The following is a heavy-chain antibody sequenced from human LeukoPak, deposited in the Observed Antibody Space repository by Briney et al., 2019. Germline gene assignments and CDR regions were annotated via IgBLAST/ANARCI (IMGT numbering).Heavy chain of an antibody. J-gene: IGHJ4*02. D-gene: IGHD3-3*01. CDR2: IYYSGST. Sequence: SGTLSLTCTVSGGSISSHYWSWIRQPPGKGLEWIGYIYYSGSTNYNPSLKSRVTISVDTSKNQFSLKLSSVTAADTAAYYCARSRSDFWSGYYADYFDYWGQGTLVTVSS. V-gene: IGHV4-59*11. CDR3: ARSRSDFWSGYYADYFDY. CDR1: GGSISSHY.